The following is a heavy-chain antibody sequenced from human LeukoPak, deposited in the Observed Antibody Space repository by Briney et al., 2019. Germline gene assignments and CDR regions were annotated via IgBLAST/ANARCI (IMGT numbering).Heavy chain of an antibody. Sequence: GGSLRLSCAASGFTFSSYGMHWVRQAPGKGLEWVAVISYDGSNKYYADSVKGRFSISRDNAKNTLYLQMNSLRAEDTAVYYCGRDLGGRSGYWGQGTLVTVSS. J-gene: IGHJ4*02. V-gene: IGHV3-30*03. CDR2: ISYDGSNK. D-gene: IGHD1-26*01. CDR3: GRDLGGRSGY. CDR1: GFTFSSYG.